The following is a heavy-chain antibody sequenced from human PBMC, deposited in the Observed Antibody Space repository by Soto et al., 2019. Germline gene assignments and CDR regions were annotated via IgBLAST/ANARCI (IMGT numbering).Heavy chain of an antibody. J-gene: IGHJ1*01. CDR2: ISSSSSTI. D-gene: IGHD2-2*01. Sequence: GGSLSLSCAASGFTFSSYSMNWVRQAPGKGLEWVSYISSSSSTIYYADSVKGRFTISRDNAKNSLYLQMNSLRAEDTAVYYCARSNIVVVPAALEYFQHWGQGTLVTVSS. V-gene: IGHV3-48*01. CDR3: ARSNIVVVPAALEYFQH. CDR1: GFTFSSYS.